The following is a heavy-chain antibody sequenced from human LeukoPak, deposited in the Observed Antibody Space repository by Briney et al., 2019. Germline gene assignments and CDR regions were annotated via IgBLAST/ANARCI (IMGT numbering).Heavy chain of an antibody. J-gene: IGHJ4*02. Sequence: GGSLRLSCAASGLNVSSNYMSWVRQAPGKGLQWVSVIQNGGRTYYADSVKGRFTISSDSSTNTLYLQMNSLRVDDTAVYYCARDLGDYGGNSGFFDFWGQGILVTVSS. V-gene: IGHV3-53*01. D-gene: IGHD4-23*01. CDR2: IQNGGRT. CDR3: ARDLGDYGGNSGFFDF. CDR1: GLNVSSNY.